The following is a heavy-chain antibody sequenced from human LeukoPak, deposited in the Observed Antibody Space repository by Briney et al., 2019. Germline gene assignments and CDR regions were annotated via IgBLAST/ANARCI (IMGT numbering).Heavy chain of an antibody. D-gene: IGHD3-22*01. CDR1: GFTFDDYG. J-gene: IGHJ3*02. CDR3: TKDRSGYYDGSFDI. V-gene: IGHV3-20*04. CDR2: IDWSGRST. Sequence: PGGSLRLSCAASGFTFDDYGMSWVSQAPGKGLEWVSGIDWSGRSTGYADSVKGRFTISRDNAKNSLYLQMISLRAEDTAFYFCTKDRSGYYDGSFDIWGQGTTVTVSS.